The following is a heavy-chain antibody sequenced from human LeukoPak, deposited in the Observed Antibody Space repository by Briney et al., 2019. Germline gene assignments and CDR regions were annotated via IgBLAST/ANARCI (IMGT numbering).Heavy chain of an antibody. D-gene: IGHD4-17*01. J-gene: IGHJ6*03. Sequence: SETLSLTCAVYGGSFSGYYWSWIRQPPGKGLEWIGVINHSGSTNYNPSLKSRVTISVDTSKNQFSLKLSSVTAADTAVYYCARAVDVTTGYYYMDVWGKGTTVTVSS. CDR2: INHSGST. V-gene: IGHV4-34*01. CDR1: GGSFSGYY. CDR3: ARAVDVTTGYYYMDV.